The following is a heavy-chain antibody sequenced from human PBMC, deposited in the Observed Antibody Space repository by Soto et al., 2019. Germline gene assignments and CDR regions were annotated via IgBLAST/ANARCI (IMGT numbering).Heavy chain of an antibody. Sequence: QVQLVESGGGLVKPGGSLRLSCTASGFTFSDYYMSWIRQAPGKGLEWVAYISTTGSTIYYPDSVKGRLTISRDNAKKSLYLHMNSLRAEDTAVYYCVRAGGSGSSYWYFDPWGRGTLVTVSS. D-gene: IGHD3-10*01. J-gene: IGHJ2*01. CDR2: ISTTGSTI. V-gene: IGHV3-11*01. CDR3: VRAGGSGSSYWYFDP. CDR1: GFTFSDYY.